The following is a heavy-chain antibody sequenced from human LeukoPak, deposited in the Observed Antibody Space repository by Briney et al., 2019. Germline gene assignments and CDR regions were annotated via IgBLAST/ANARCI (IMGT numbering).Heavy chain of an antibody. CDR2: INHSGST. CDR1: GGSFSGYY. CDR3: ARTKVRGVKTPQYYYYYGMDV. Sequence: SETLSLTCAVYGGSFSGYYWSWIRQPPGKGLEWIGEINHSGSTNYNPSLKSRVTISVDTSKNQFSLKLSSVTAADTAVYYCARTKVRGVKTPQYYYYYGMDVWGQGTTVTVPS. D-gene: IGHD3-10*01. V-gene: IGHV4-34*01. J-gene: IGHJ6*02.